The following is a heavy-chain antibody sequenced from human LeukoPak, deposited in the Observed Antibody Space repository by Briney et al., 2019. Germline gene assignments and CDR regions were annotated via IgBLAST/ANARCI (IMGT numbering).Heavy chain of an antibody. J-gene: IGHJ4*02. Sequence: SETLSLTCTVSGASITGHYWSWIRQPPGKGLEWIGLIYYSGTTNYNPSLKSRVTISVDTSKNQFSLTLSSVTAADTAVYYCARHLGGGIYFDYWGQGTLVTVSS. CDR2: IYYSGTT. V-gene: IGHV4-59*08. D-gene: IGHD3-16*01. CDR1: GASITGHY. CDR3: ARHLGGGIYFDY.